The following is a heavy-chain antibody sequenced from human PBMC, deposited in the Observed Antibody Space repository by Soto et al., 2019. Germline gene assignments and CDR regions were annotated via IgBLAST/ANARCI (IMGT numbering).Heavy chain of an antibody. D-gene: IGHD6-19*01. CDR2: INAGNGNT. Sequence: QVQLVQSGAEEKKPGASVKVSCKASGYTFTKYAMHWVRQAPGQSLEWMGWINAGNGNTKYSQKFQGRVTITRDTSPSTAYMELSSLRSEDTAVYYCASEQWLGVDYWGQGTLVTVSS. J-gene: IGHJ4*02. CDR1: GYTFTKYA. CDR3: ASEQWLGVDY. V-gene: IGHV1-3*05.